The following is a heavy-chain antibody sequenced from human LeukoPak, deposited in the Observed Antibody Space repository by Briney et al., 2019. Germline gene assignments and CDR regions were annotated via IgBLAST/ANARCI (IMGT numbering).Heavy chain of an antibody. Sequence: ASVKVSCKASGYTFTSYDINWVRQATGQGLEWMGWMNPNSGNTGYAQKFQGRVTMTRNTSMSTAYMELSSLRSEDTAVYYCARTQVVTIFGVVIYYYYYMEVWGKGTTVTVSS. CDR1: GYTFTSYD. V-gene: IGHV1-8*01. CDR2: MNPNSGNT. J-gene: IGHJ6*03. D-gene: IGHD3-3*01. CDR3: ARTQVVTIFGVVIYYYYYMEV.